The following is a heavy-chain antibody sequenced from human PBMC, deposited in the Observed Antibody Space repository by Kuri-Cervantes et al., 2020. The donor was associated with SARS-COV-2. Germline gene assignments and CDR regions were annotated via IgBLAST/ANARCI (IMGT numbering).Heavy chain of an antibody. CDR2: ISSSSDYI. J-gene: IGHJ4*02. CDR1: GFTFSSYG. V-gene: IGHV3-21*01. Sequence: GESLKISCAASGFTFSSYGMTWVRQAPGKGLEWVSSISSSSDYIYYADSVKGRFTVPRDNAENSLYLQMNSLRAGDTAVYYCARDRGYCSGGGCYSTGFSFEYWGQGALVTVSS. D-gene: IGHD2-15*01. CDR3: ARDRGYCSGGGCYSTGFSFEY.